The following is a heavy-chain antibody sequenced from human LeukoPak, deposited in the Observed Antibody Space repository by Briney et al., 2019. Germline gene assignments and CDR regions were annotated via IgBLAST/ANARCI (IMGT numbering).Heavy chain of an antibody. CDR2: INPNSGGT. CDR3: ARLESYCSGGSCYPNGAFDI. J-gene: IGHJ3*02. V-gene: IGHV1-2*04. CDR1: GYTFTGYY. Sequence: GASVKVSCKASGYTFTGYYMHWVRQAPGQGLEWMGWINPNSGGTNYAQKFQGWVTMTRDTSISTAYMELSRLRSDDTAVYYCARLESYCSGGSCYPNGAFDIWGQGTMVTVSS. D-gene: IGHD2-15*01.